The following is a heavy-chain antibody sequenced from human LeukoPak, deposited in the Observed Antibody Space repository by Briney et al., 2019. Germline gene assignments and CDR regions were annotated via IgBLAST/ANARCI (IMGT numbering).Heavy chain of an antibody. J-gene: IGHJ3*02. V-gene: IGHV3-21*01. D-gene: IGHD3-22*01. Sequence: GGSLRLSCAASGFTFSSYSMNWVRQAPGKGLEWVSSISSSSSYIYYADSVKGRFTISRDNAKNSLYLHMNSLRAEDTAVYYCARDEWNDYYDSSGYSNDAFDIWGQGTMVTVSS. CDR1: GFTFSSYS. CDR2: ISSSSSYI. CDR3: ARDEWNDYYDSSGYSNDAFDI.